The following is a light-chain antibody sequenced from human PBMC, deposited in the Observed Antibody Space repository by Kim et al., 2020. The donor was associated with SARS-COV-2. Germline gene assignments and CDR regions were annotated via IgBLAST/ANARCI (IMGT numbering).Light chain of an antibody. CDR1: SGHSHSI. CDR3: ETWDSTTQV. Sequence: QPVLTQSSSASASLGSSVKLTCTLSSGHSHSIITWHQQQPGKAPRFLMKIGGSGKYDTVSGLPDRFSGSSSGADRYLTISNLQSEDEADYFCETWDSTTQVFGGGTKLTVL. V-gene: IGLV4-60*03. J-gene: IGLJ3*02. CDR2: IGGSGKY.